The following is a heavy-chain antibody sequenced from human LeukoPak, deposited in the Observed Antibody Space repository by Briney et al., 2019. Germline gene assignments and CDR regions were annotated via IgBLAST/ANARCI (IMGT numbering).Heavy chain of an antibody. CDR3: AKSWFGEFYFDY. V-gene: IGHV3-23*01. CDR1: GFTFSSYA. J-gene: IGHJ4*02. D-gene: IGHD3-10*01. CDR2: ISGRGGST. Sequence: GGSLRLSCAASGFTFSSYAVSWVRQAPGKGLEWVSGISGRGGSTYYADSVKGRFTISRDNSKNTLYLQMNSLRAEDTAVYYCAKSWFGEFYFDYWGQGTLVTVSS.